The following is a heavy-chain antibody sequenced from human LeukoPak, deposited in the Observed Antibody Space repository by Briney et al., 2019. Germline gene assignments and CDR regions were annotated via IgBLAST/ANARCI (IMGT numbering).Heavy chain of an antibody. V-gene: IGHV1-69*01. J-gene: IGHJ5*02. Sequence: ASVKVSCKASGGTFSSYAISWVRQAPGQGLEWMGGIIPIFGTANYAQKFQGRVTITADESTSTAYMELSSLRSEDTAVYYSARDGWRRDGYNSGDWFDPWGQGTLVTVSS. CDR1: GGTFSSYA. CDR3: ARDGWRRDGYNSGDWFDP. CDR2: IIPIFGTA. D-gene: IGHD5-24*01.